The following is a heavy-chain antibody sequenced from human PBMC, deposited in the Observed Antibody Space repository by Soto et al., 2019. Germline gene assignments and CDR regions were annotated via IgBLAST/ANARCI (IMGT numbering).Heavy chain of an antibody. CDR1: GFTFTRYS. CDR3: ARESEDLTSNFDY. CDR2: ISSTTNYI. V-gene: IGHV3-21*06. J-gene: IGHJ4*02. Sequence: PGGSLRLSCAASGFTFTRYSMNWVRQAPGKGLEWVSSISSTTNYIHYGDSMKGRSTISRDNAKNSLYLEMNSLRAEDTAVYYCARESEDLTSNFDYWGQGALVTVSS.